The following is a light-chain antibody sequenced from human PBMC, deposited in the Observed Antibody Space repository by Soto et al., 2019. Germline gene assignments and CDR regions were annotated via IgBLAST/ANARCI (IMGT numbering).Light chain of an antibody. V-gene: IGLV2-14*01. CDR1: SKDVGGYNY. J-gene: IGLJ1*01. CDR3: SSYSNTSTLYV. Sequence: QSVLTQPASVSGFPGQSITISFTGTSKDVGGYNYVSCYQKHPGKAPKLKIYDVNKRPSGVSNRFSGSKSGNTASLTISGIQAEDEADYYCSSYSNTSTLYVFGTGTRSPS. CDR2: DVN.